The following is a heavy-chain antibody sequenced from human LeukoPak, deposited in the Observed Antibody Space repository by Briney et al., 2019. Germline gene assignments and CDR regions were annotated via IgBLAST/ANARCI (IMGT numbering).Heavy chain of an antibody. CDR2: IYYSGST. CDR3: ARDPPWFGEFALDS. D-gene: IGHD3-10*01. V-gene: IGHV4-59*01. J-gene: IGHJ4*02. Sequence: SETLSLTCTVSGGSISSYYWRWIRQPPGKGLEWIGYIYYSGSTNYNPSLKSRVTISVDTSKNQFSLTLSSVTAADTAVYYCARDPPWFGEFALDSWGQGTLVTVSS. CDR1: GGSISSYY.